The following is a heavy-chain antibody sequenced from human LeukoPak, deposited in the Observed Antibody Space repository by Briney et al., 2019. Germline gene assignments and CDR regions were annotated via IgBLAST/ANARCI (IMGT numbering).Heavy chain of an antibody. J-gene: IGHJ4*02. Sequence: GGSPRLSRAASGFTFSSFAMTWVRQPPGKGLEWVSVISDSGSNTYYADSVRGRFTISRDNSKNTLYLQMNSLRAEDTAVYYCAKKGAATKDFDYWGQGTLVTVSS. CDR2: ISDSGSNT. CDR1: GFTFSSFA. D-gene: IGHD1-26*01. V-gene: IGHV3-23*01. CDR3: AKKGAATKDFDY.